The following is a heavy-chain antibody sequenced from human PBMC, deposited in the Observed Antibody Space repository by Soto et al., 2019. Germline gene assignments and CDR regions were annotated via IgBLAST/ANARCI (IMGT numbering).Heavy chain of an antibody. V-gene: IGHV3-30*03. Sequence: QVQLVESGGGVVQPGRSLRLSCAASGFTFSSYGVHWVRQAPGKGLEWVAVISYDGSNKFYADSVKGRFTISRDDSRNTLYLQMNSLRADDTAVYFCARDASIPAAKGALYNWFDPWGQGTRVTVSS. D-gene: IGHD6-13*01. CDR1: GFTFSSYG. CDR3: ARDASIPAAKGALYNWFDP. CDR2: ISYDGSNK. J-gene: IGHJ5*02.